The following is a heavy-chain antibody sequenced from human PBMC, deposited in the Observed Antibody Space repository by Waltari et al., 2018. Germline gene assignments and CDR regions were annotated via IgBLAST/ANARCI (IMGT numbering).Heavy chain of an antibody. D-gene: IGHD3-3*01. CDR2: INPNSGGT. J-gene: IGHJ4*02. V-gene: IGHV1-2*06. CDR1: GYTFTGYS. CDR3: ARGPDYDFWSGYSNAFDY. Sequence: QVQLVQSGAEVKKPGASVKVSCKASGYTFTGYSMPWVRQAPGQGLEWMGRINPNSGGTNYAQKFQGRVTMTRDTSISTAYMELSRLRSDDTAVYYCARGPDYDFWSGYSNAFDYWGQGTLVTVSS.